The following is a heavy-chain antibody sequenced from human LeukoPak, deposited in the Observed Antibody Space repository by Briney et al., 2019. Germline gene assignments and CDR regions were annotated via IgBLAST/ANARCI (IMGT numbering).Heavy chain of an antibody. CDR2: IRYDGSNK. CDR1: GFTFSSYG. J-gene: IGHJ4*02. V-gene: IGHV3-30*02. Sequence: GGSLRLSCAASGFTFSSYGMHWVRQAPGKGLEWVAFIRYDGSNKYYADSVKGRFTISRDNSKNTLYLQMNSLRAEDTAVYYCAKDPYPSSSGFYHVDYWGQGTLVTVSS. CDR3: AKDPYPSSSGFYHVDY. D-gene: IGHD6-6*01.